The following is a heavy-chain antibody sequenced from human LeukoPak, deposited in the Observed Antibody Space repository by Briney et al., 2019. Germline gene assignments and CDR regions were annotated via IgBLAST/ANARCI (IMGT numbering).Heavy chain of an antibody. CDR3: ARDESGSLYYDFWSGYSSPGMDV. CDR1: GFTFSSYS. J-gene: IGHJ6*02. D-gene: IGHD3-3*01. CDR2: ISSSSSYI. Sequence: GGSLRLSCAASGFTFSSYSMTWVRQAPGKGLEWVSSISSSSSYIYYADSVKGRFTISRDNAKNSLYLQMNSLRAEDTAVYYCARDESGSLYYDFWSGYSSPGMDVWGQGTTVTVSS. V-gene: IGHV3-21*01.